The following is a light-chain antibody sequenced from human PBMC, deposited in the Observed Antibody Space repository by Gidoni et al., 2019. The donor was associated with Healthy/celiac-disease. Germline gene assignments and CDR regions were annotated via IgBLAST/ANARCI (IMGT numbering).Light chain of an antibody. J-gene: IGKJ1*01. CDR3: QQYNSYPWT. V-gene: IGKV1-5*03. Sequence: DIQMTQSPSTLSASVGDRVTITCRASQSISSWLAWYQQKPGKAPKLLIYKASSLESGVPSRFSGSGCGTEFTLTISSLQPDDFATYYCQQYNSYPWTFXXXTKVEIK. CDR1: QSISSW. CDR2: KAS.